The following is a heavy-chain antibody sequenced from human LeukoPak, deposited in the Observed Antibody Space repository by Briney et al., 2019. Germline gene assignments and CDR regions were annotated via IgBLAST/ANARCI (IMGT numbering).Heavy chain of an antibody. CDR3: AKGRGWEASYYYYYMDV. Sequence: GGSLRLSCAASGFTVSSNYMSWVRQAPGKGLEWVSVIYSGGSTYYADSVKGRFTISRDNAKNSLYLQMNSLRAEDTAVYYCAKGRGWEASYYYYYMDVWGKGTTVTISS. CDR2: IYSGGST. CDR1: GFTVSSNY. V-gene: IGHV3-53*01. D-gene: IGHD1-26*01. J-gene: IGHJ6*03.